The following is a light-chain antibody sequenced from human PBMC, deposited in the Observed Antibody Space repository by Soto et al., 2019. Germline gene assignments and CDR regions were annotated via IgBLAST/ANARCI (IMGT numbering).Light chain of an antibody. V-gene: IGKV3-20*01. J-gene: IGKJ4*01. Sequence: EIVLTQSPGTLSLSPGERATLSYRASQSVSSNFLAWYQLRPGQAPRLLIYGTSSRATGIPDRFSGSGSGTDFTLTISRLEPEDFAVYFCHQYSSSITFGGGTKVEVK. CDR3: HQYSSSIT. CDR2: GTS. CDR1: QSVSSNF.